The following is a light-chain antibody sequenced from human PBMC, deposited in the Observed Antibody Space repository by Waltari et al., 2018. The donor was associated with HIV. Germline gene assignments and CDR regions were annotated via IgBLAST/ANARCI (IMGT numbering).Light chain of an antibody. CDR1: SLRNYY. Sequence: SSELTQDPAVSVALGQTIRITCQGDSLRNYYASWYQQKPGQAPVLVIYGKTNRPSGIQDRFSGCYSGNTASLTITGAQAEDEADYYCNSRDSSGNLVVFGGGTKVTVL. CDR3: NSRDSSGNLVV. V-gene: IGLV3-19*01. J-gene: IGLJ2*01. CDR2: GKT.